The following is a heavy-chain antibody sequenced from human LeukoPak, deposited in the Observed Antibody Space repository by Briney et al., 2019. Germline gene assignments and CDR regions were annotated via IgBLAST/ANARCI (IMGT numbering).Heavy chain of an antibody. CDR1: GGSISSYY. J-gene: IGHJ4*02. Sequence: PSETLSLTCTVSGGSISSYYWSWIRQPPGKGLEWIGYIYYSGSTNYNPSLKSRVTISVDTSKNQFSLKLSSVTAADTAVYYCARRVRSSCWGFDYWGQGTLVTVSS. D-gene: IGHD6-13*01. V-gene: IGHV4-59*08. CDR2: IYYSGST. CDR3: ARRVRSSCWGFDY.